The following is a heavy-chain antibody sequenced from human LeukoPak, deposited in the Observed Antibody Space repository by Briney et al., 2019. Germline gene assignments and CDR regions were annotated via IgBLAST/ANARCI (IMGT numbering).Heavy chain of an antibody. CDR1: GGTFSSYA. V-gene: IGHV1-69*05. D-gene: IGHD5-24*01. J-gene: IGHJ4*02. Sequence: SVKVSCKASGGTFSSYAISWERQAPGQGLEWMGGIIPIFGTANYAQKFQGRVTITTDESTSTAYMELSSLRSEDTAVYYCARGEMATIKTGFDYWGQGTLVTVSS. CDR3: ARGEMATIKTGFDY. CDR2: IIPIFGTA.